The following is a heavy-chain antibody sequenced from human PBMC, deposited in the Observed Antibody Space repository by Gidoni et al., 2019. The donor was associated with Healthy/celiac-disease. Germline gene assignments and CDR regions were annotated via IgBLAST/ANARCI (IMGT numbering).Heavy chain of an antibody. CDR1: GYTFTSYG. J-gene: IGHJ6*02. V-gene: IGHV1-18*01. D-gene: IGHD2-15*01. CDR2: ISAYNGNT. Sequence: QVQLVQSGAEVKKPGASVNVSCKASGYTFTSYGISWVRQAPGQGLEWMGWISAYNGNTNYAQKLQGRVTMTTDTATSTAYMELRSLRSDDTAVYYCARDSALWFSRIYCSGGSCQDYYYGMDVWGQGTTVTVSS. CDR3: ARDSALWFSRIYCSGGSCQDYYYGMDV.